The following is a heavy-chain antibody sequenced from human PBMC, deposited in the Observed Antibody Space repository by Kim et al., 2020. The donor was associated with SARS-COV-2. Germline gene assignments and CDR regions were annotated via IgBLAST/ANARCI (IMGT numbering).Heavy chain of an antibody. D-gene: IGHD5-12*01. CDR3: ARHTDSGYDLDEDYYYGMDV. CDR1: GYSFTSYW. CDR2: IDPSDSYT. Sequence: GESLKISCKGSGYSFTSYWISWVRQMPGKGLEWMGRIDPSDSYTNYSPSFQGHVTISADKSISTAYLQWSSLKASDTAMYYCARHTDSGYDLDEDYYYGMDVWGQGTTVTVSS. V-gene: IGHV5-10-1*01. J-gene: IGHJ6*02.